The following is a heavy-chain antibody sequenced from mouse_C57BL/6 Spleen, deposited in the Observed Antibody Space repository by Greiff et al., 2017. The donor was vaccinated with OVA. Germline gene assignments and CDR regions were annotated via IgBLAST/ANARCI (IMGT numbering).Heavy chain of an antibody. CDR3: GSYFCEGSGDYYAIDY. Sequence: EVQLEQSGPVLVRPGASVKMSCKTSGYTFTSYWMHWVKQRPGQGLEWIGAIYPGNSDTSYNQKFKGKATLTVDTSASTAYIELNSLTSEDSAVYYCGSYFCEGSGDYYAIDYWGQGTSVTVSS. J-gene: IGHJ4*01. CDR1: GYTFTSYW. D-gene: IGHD2-10*01. CDR2: IYPGNSDT. V-gene: IGHV1-5*01.